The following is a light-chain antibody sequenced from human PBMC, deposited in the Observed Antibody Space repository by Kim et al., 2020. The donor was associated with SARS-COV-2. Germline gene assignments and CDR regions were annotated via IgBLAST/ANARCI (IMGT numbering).Light chain of an antibody. CDR1: SSNIGSNY. V-gene: IGLV1-47*01. CDR3: AAWDDSLSGWV. Sequence: ELTQPPSASGTPGQRVTISCSGSSSNIGSNYVYWYQQLPGTAPKLLIYRNNQRPSGVTDRFSGSKSGTSASLAISGLRSEDEADYYCAAWDDSLSGWVFGGGTQRTV. CDR2: RNN. J-gene: IGLJ3*02.